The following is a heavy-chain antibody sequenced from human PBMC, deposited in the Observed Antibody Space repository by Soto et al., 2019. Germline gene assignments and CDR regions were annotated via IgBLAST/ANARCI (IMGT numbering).Heavy chain of an antibody. D-gene: IGHD3-10*01. CDR2: ISSDGSNK. Sequence: RRLSCAASGFTFSSYAMHWVRQAPGKGLEWVAVISSDGSNKYFADSVKGRFTISRDNSENTVSLQMNSLRPEDTAVYFCVRNYYGSGSYLGPFGYWGQGTLVTVSS. J-gene: IGHJ4*02. CDR1: GFTFSSYA. V-gene: IGHV3-30-3*01. CDR3: VRNYYGSGSYLGPFGY.